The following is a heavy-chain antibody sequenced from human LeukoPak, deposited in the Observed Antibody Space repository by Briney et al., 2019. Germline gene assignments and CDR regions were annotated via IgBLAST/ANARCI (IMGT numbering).Heavy chain of an antibody. CDR2: ISSSGSTI. Sequence: GGSLRLPCAASGFTFSSYEMNWVRQAPGKGLEWVSYISSSGSTIYYADSVKGRFTISRDNAKNSLYLQMNSLRAEDTAVYYCARDLWHSSGVFDYWGQGTLVTVSS. V-gene: IGHV3-48*03. CDR1: GFTFSSYE. D-gene: IGHD6-19*01. J-gene: IGHJ4*02. CDR3: ARDLWHSSGVFDY.